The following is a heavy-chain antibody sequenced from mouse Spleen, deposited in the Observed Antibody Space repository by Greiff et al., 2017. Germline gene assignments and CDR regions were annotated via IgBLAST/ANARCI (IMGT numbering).Heavy chain of an antibody. V-gene: IGHV5-15*02. CDR2: ISNLAYSI. D-gene: IGHD1-1*01. J-gene: IGHJ4*01. CDR3: ARDYYGSSYDAMDY. Sequence: EVKLVESGGGLVKPGGSLKLSCAASGFTFSDYGMAWVRQAPGKGPEWVAFISNLAYSIYYADTVTGRFTISRENAKNTLYLEMSSLRSEDTAMYYCARDYYGSSYDAMDYWGQGTSVTVSS. CDR1: GFTFSDYG.